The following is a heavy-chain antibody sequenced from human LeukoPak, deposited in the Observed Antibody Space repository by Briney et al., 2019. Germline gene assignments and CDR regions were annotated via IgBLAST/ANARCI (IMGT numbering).Heavy chain of an antibody. CDR2: INHSGST. V-gene: IGHV4-34*01. D-gene: IGHD3-22*01. J-gene: IGHJ3*02. CDR1: GGSFSGYY. Sequence: SETLSLTCVVYGGSFSGYYWSWIRQPPGKGLEWSGEINHSGSTNYNPSLKSRVTISVDTSKNQFSLKLSSVTAADTAVYYCARFRMNYYDSSGCYYDAFDIWSQGTMVTVSS. CDR3: ARFRMNYYDSSGCYYDAFDI.